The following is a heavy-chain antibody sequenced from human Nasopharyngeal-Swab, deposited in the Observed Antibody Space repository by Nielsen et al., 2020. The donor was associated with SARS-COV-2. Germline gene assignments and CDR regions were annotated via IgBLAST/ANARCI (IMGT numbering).Heavy chain of an antibody. J-gene: IGHJ4*02. V-gene: IGHV4-59*01. CDR2: IYNSGST. CDR3: ARGMDYADPFDS. D-gene: IGHD4-17*01. Sequence: SEPLSLTCTVSGGSISNYYWTWIRKPPGKGLDWIGYIYNSGSTTYNPSLKSRVTISGDTSKNQLSLRLTSVTAADTAVYYCARGMDYADPFDSWGQGSLVTVSS. CDR1: GGSISNYY.